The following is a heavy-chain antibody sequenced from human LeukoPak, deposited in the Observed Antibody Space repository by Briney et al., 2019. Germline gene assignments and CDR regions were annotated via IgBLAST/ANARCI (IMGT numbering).Heavy chain of an antibody. J-gene: IGHJ4*02. CDR1: GGSISSYY. D-gene: IGHD6-13*01. V-gene: IGHV4-59*01. CDR2: IHYSGST. CDR3: ARGGSSSSWPFYY. Sequence: SETLSLTCTVSGGSISSYYWSWIRQPPGKGLEWIGNIHYSGSTNYNPSLKSRVTMSVDTSKNQFSLKLTSVTAADTAVYYCARGGSSSSWPFYYWGQGTLVTVSS.